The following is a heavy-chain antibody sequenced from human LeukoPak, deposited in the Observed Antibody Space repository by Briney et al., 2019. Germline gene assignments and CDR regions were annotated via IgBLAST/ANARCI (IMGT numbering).Heavy chain of an antibody. D-gene: IGHD6-19*01. Sequence: SQTLSLTFAISGDSVSSNSAAWNWLRQSPSRGLEWLGSKYYRSKWYNDYAVSVKSRITINPDTSKNQFSLQLNSVTPEDTAVYYCARFKGASGWFAFDYWGQGTLVTGSS. CDR1: GDSVSSNSAA. V-gene: IGHV6-1*01. J-gene: IGHJ4*02. CDR3: ARFKGASGWFAFDY. CDR2: KYYRSKWYN.